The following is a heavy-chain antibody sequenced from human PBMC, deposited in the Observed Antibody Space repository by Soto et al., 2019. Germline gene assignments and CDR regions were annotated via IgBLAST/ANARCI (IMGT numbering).Heavy chain of an antibody. CDR2: ITTYNDNT. J-gene: IGHJ4*02. CDR3: ARDFSGPMDY. Sequence: ASVKVSCKGSGYTFTSFGITWVRQAPGQGLEWMGWITTYNDNTNYAQKFQGRVTMTRDTSTSTVYMELSSLRSEDTAVYYCARDFSGPMDYWGRGTLVTVSS. CDR1: GYTFTSFG. D-gene: IGHD3-10*01. V-gene: IGHV1-18*01.